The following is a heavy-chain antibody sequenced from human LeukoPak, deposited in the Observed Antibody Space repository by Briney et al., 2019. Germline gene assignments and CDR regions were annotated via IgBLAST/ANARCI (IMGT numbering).Heavy chain of an antibody. CDR3: ARHKRYYYDSSGYYYRKFDY. Sequence: GGSLRLSCVASGFTFSSYEMNWVRQAPGKGLEWLTYISSTGSTIFYADSVKGRFTISRDNAKNSLYLQMNSLRAEDTAVYYCARHKRYYYDSSGYYYRKFDYWGQGTLVTVSS. D-gene: IGHD3-22*01. J-gene: IGHJ4*02. CDR1: GFTFSSYE. V-gene: IGHV3-48*03. CDR2: ISSTGSTI.